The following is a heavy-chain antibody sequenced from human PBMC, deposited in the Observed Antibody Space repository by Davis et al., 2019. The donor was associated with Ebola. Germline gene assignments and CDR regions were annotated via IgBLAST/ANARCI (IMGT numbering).Heavy chain of an antibody. CDR3: VRDYLFALDI. Sequence: GESLKISCAASGFTFISYTMTWVRQSPGKGLEWVSYIGTRGDPTVYADSVKGRFTVSRDDANNALSLLMNSLRDEDTAIYSCVRDYLFALDIWGQGTMVTVSS. CDR1: GFTFISYT. V-gene: IGHV3-48*02. CDR2: IGTRGDPT. J-gene: IGHJ3*02.